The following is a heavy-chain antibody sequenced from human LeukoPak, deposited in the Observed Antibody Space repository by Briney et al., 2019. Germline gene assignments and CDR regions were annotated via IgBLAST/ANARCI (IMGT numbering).Heavy chain of an antibody. CDR3: AKGKRRIAVVVAATPAFYFDY. V-gene: IGHV3-23*01. CDR2: ISGSGGST. CDR1: GFTFSAYA. J-gene: IGHJ4*02. D-gene: IGHD2-15*01. Sequence: PGRSLRLSCAASGFTFSAYAMHWVRQAPGKGLEWVSAISGSGGSTYYADSVTGRFTISRDNSKNTLYLQMNSLRAEDTAVYYCAKGKRRIAVVVAATPAFYFDYGGQGTLVTVSS.